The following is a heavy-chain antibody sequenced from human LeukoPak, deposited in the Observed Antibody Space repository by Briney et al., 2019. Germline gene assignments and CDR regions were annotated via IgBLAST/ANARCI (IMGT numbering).Heavy chain of an antibody. CDR1: VGCISGYF. CDR2: IYYSGAT. V-gene: IGHV4-59*13. J-gene: IGHJ4*03. D-gene: IGHD1-26*01. CDR3: ARAQYSGSCFDY. Sequence: PSETLSLTCTVSVGCISGYFWSWVRQAPGTGLDWIGHIYYSGATNYNPSLRSRVTISVDTSKNQFSLKLRSVTAADTAVYYCARAQYSGSCFDYWGQGTLVTVSS.